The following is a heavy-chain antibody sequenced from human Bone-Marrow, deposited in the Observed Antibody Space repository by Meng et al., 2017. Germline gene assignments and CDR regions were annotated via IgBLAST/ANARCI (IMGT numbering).Heavy chain of an antibody. D-gene: IGHD3-16*01. V-gene: IGHV3-30*04. CDR3: ARDPRLWGYGEWPDAFDT. CDR1: GFTFSSYA. Sequence: GESLKISCAASGFTFSSYAMHWVRQAPGKGLEWVAVISYDGSNKYYADSVKGRFTISRDNSKNTLYLQMNSLRTEDTAVYYCARDPRLWGYGEWPDAFDTWGQGTMVTVSS. J-gene: IGHJ3*02. CDR2: ISYDGSNK.